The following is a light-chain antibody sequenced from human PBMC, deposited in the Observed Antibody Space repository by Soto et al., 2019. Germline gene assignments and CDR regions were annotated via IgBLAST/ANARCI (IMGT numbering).Light chain of an antibody. J-gene: IGKJ1*01. Sequence: EIVLTQSPGTLSLSPGERATLSCRASQSVSSSYLAWYQQKPGQAPRLHIYGASSRATGIPDRFSGSGSGTDFTLTISRLEPEDFAVYYCQQYSNSRWTFGQGTKVDIK. CDR3: QQYSNSRWT. CDR1: QSVSSSY. CDR2: GAS. V-gene: IGKV3-20*01.